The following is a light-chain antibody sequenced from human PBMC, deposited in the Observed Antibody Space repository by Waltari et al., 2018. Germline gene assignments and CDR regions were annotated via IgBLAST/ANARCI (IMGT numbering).Light chain of an antibody. CDR1: QSVTTN. Sequence: EIVLTQSPATLSVSPGGSATLSGRASQSVTTNLAWYQQRPGQAPSLLIYDASTRATGVPARFSGSGSGTEFTLTISSLQSTDFAVYYCQQYDDWSFGQGTKLEIK. J-gene: IGKJ2*01. CDR2: DAS. V-gene: IGKV3-15*01. CDR3: QQYDDWS.